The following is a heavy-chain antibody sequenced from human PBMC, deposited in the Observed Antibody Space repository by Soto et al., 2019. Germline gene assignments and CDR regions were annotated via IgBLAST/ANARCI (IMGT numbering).Heavy chain of an antibody. D-gene: IGHD2-15*01. CDR2: ISSNGGST. V-gene: IGHV3-64*01. Sequence: EVQLVESGGGLVQPGGSLRLSCAASGFTFSSYAMHWVRQAPGKGLEYVSAISSNGGSTYYANSVKGRFTISRDNSKNTLYLQMGSLRAEDMAVYYCARGIIYCSGGSCDLDYWGQGTLVTVSS. J-gene: IGHJ4*02. CDR3: ARGIIYCSGGSCDLDY. CDR1: GFTFSSYA.